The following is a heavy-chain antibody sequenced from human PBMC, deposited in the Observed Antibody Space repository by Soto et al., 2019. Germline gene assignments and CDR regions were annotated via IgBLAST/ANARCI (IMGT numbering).Heavy chain of an antibody. J-gene: IGHJ5*02. D-gene: IGHD3-16*01. CDR1: GGSIKIGCYY. CDR2: IYYSGTT. V-gene: IGHV4-39*01. CDR3: AKLAYRDYST. Sequence: PSETLSLTCTVSGGSIKIGCYYWGWIRQPPGKGLEWLATIYYSGTTYYNPSLKSRLTISVDTSSNQFSLKMTSVTAADTAHYYCAKLAYRDYSTWGPGTLVTV.